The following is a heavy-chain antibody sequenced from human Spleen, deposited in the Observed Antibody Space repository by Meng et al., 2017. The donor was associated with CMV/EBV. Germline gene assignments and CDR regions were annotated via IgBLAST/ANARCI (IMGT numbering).Heavy chain of an antibody. CDR1: GGSISISSDY. Sequence: LTCTVSGGSISISSDYWGWIRQPPGKGLEGIGSIYYSGRTYYNPSLKSRVTISVDTSKNQFSLLLSSVTAADTAVYYCARRPGYFDYWGQGTLVTVSS. V-gene: IGHV4-39*01. J-gene: IGHJ4*02. CDR2: IYYSGRT. CDR3: ARRPGYFDY.